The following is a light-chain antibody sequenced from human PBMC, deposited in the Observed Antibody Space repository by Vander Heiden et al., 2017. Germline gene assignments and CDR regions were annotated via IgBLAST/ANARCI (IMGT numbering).Light chain of an antibody. Sequence: DMVLTQSPGTLSLSPGERATLSCRASQSVSSSYLAWYQQKPGQAPRLLIYGASSRATGIPDRFSGSGSGTDFTLTISSLETEDFAVYYCQQYGSSAQTFGQGTKVEIK. CDR2: GAS. CDR1: QSVSSSY. J-gene: IGKJ1*01. CDR3: QQYGSSAQT. V-gene: IGKV3-20*01.